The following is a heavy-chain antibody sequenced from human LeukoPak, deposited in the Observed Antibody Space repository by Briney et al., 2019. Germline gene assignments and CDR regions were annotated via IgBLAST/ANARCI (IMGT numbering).Heavy chain of an antibody. V-gene: IGHV3-53*01. CDR2: IYSGGST. D-gene: IGHD3-22*01. Sequence: PGGSLRLSCAASGFTVSSNYMSWVRLAPGKGLEWVSVIYSGGSTYYADSVKGRFTISRDNSKNTLYLQMNSLRAEDTAVYYCAKYDSSGYYYDYWGQGTLVTVSS. CDR1: GFTVSSNY. CDR3: AKYDSSGYYYDY. J-gene: IGHJ4*02.